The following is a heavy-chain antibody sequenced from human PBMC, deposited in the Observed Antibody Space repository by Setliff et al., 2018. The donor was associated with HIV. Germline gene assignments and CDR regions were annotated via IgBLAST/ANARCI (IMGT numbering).Heavy chain of an antibody. J-gene: IGHJ6*03. D-gene: IGHD1-26*01. CDR3: VRGPNRYSGTSSYYYYMDV. CDR2: ISYDENNK. CDR1: GITFSNYA. Sequence: GGSLRLSCAASGITFSNYAMHWVRQAPGKGLEWVAVISYDENNKYYADSVKGRFTISRDNSKNTLYLQMNSLRVEDTAVYYCVRGPNRYSGTSSYYYYMDVWGKGTTGTVS. V-gene: IGHV3-30*01.